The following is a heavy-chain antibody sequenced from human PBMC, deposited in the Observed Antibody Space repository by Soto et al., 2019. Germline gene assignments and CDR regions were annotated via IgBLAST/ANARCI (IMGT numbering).Heavy chain of an antibody. D-gene: IGHD3-10*01. CDR1: GGTFSSYA. V-gene: IGHV1-69*01. CDR3: ARDLYYYGSGSYSSSRYYYGMDV. J-gene: IGHJ6*02. CDR2: IIPIFGTA. Sequence: QAQLVQSGAEVKKPGSSVKVSCKASGGTFSSYAISWVRQAPGQGLEWMGGIIPIFGTANYAQKFQGRVTITADESTSTAYMELSSLRSEDTAVYYCARDLYYYGSGSYSSSRYYYGMDVWGQGTTVTVSS.